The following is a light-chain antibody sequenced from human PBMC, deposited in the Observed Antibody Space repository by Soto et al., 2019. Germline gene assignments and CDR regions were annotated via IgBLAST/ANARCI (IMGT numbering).Light chain of an antibody. Sequence: EIQMTQSPSTLSASVGERVTLTCRASQSISSWLAWYQQKPGQAPKLLIYDASTLESGVPSRFSGSGSGTEFPLTISSLQPDDFATYYCQQYNSYPHTFGQGTKLEIK. J-gene: IGKJ2*01. CDR1: QSISSW. V-gene: IGKV1-5*01. CDR2: DAS. CDR3: QQYNSYPHT.